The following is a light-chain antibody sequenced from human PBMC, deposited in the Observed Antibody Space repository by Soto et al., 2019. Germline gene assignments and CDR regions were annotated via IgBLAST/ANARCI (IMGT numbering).Light chain of an antibody. Sequence: IQMTQSPFILSASVRDRVTSTCRASASMSDCLAWYQQKPGKAPKLLIYAASSLQSGVPSRFSGSGSGTEFTLTISSLQPDDIATYYCQQCHRYLTFGQGTKVDIK. V-gene: IGKV1-5*01. J-gene: IGKJ1*01. CDR2: AAS. CDR1: ASMSDC. CDR3: QQCHRYLT.